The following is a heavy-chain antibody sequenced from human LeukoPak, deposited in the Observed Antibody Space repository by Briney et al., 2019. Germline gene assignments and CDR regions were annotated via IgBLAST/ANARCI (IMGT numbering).Heavy chain of an antibody. CDR2: IRSKAYGGTT. CDR1: GFTFGDYA. D-gene: IGHD6-13*01. CDR3: TRDGEIAAAGNYYYYYYMDV. V-gene: IGHV3-49*03. Sequence: GGSLRLSCTASGFTFGDYAMSWFRQAPGKGLEWVGFIRSKAYGGTTEYAASVKGRFTISRDDSKSIAYLQMNSLKTEDTAVYYCTRDGEIAAAGNYYYYYYMDVWGKGTTVTVSS. J-gene: IGHJ6*03.